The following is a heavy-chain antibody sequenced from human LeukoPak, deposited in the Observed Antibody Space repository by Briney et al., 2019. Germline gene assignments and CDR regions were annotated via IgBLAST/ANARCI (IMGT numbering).Heavy chain of an antibody. CDR3: AKGLSRGYGSSGWYGYYYGMDV. Sequence: PGRSLILCCAASGFTFDDYAMHWVRQAPGKGLEWVSGISWNSGSIGYADSVKGRFTISRDNAKNSLYLQMNSLRAEDTALYYCAKGLSRGYGSSGWYGYYYGMDVWGQGTTVTVSS. J-gene: IGHJ6*02. V-gene: IGHV3-9*01. CDR1: GFTFDDYA. D-gene: IGHD6-19*01. CDR2: ISWNSGSI.